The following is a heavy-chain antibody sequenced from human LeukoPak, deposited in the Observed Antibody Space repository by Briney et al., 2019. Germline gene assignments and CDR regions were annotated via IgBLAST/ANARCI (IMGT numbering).Heavy chain of an antibody. Sequence: GGSLRLSCAASGFTFSSYSMNWVRQAPGKGLEWVSYISSSSSIIYYADSVKGRFTISRDNAKNSLYLQMNSLRAEDTAVYYCARVGVGATNYWGQGTLVTVSS. D-gene: IGHD1-26*01. CDR2: ISSSSSII. CDR3: ARVGVGATNY. J-gene: IGHJ4*02. CDR1: GFTFSSYS. V-gene: IGHV3-48*04.